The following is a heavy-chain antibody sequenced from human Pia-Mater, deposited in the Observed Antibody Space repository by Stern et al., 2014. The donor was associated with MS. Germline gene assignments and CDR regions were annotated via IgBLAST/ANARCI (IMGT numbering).Heavy chain of an antibody. J-gene: IGHJ6*02. CDR1: GFTFSSYG. V-gene: IGHV3-33*01. CDR2: IWYDGSNK. Sequence: QVQLVQSGGGVVQPGRSLRLSCAASGFTFSSYGMPWVRQAPGKGLEWVAVIWYDGSNKYYADSVNGRFTISRDNSKNTLYLQMNSLRAEDTAVYYCARSSSPSPYYYYGMDVWGQGTTVTVSS. CDR3: ARSSSPSPYYYYGMDV. D-gene: IGHD6-13*01.